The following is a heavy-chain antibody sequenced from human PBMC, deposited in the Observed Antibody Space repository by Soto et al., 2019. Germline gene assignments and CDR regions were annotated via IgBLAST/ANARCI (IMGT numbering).Heavy chain of an antibody. J-gene: IGHJ6*03. Sequence: ASVKVSCKASGYTFTSYYMHWVRQAPGQGLEWMGIINPSGGSTNYAQKLQGRVTMTTDTSTSTAYMELRSLRSDDTAVYYCARNGVELDYGDYYYYYYMDVWGKGTTVTVSS. V-gene: IGHV1-46*01. D-gene: IGHD4-17*01. CDR2: INPSGGST. CDR1: GYTFTSYY. CDR3: ARNGVELDYGDYYYYYYMDV.